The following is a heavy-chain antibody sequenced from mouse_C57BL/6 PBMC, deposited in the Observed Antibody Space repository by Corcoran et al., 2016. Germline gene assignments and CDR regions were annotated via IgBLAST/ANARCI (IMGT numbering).Heavy chain of an antibody. Sequence: QVQLQQSGAELVKPGASVKISCKASGYAFSRYWMNWVKQRPGKGLEWIGQIYPGDGDTNYNGKFKGKATLTADKSSSTAYMQLSSLTSEDSAVYFCARCGPYGNYGEGAMDYWGQGTSVTVSS. CDR1: GYAFSRYW. D-gene: IGHD2-1*01. CDR3: ARCGPYGNYGEGAMDY. CDR2: IYPGDGDT. V-gene: IGHV1-80*01. J-gene: IGHJ4*01.